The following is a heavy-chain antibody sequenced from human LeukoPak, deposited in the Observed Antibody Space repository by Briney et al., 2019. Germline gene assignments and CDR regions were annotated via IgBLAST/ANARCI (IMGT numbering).Heavy chain of an antibody. CDR1: GFTFSSYA. J-gene: IGHJ6*02. CDR3: AKSTKKGIAALYYYYYGMDV. V-gene: IGHV3-23*01. Sequence: PGGSLRLSCAASGFTFSSYAMSWVRQAPGKGLEWVSAISGSGGSTYYADSVKGRFTISRDNSKNTLYLQMNSLRAEDTAVYYCAKSTKKGIAALYYYYYGMDVWGQGTTVTVSS. D-gene: IGHD6-13*01. CDR2: ISGSGGST.